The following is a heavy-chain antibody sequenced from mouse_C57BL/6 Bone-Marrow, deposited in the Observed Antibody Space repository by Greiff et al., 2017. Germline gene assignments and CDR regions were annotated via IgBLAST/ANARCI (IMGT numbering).Heavy chain of an antibody. J-gene: IGHJ3*01. D-gene: IGHD3-2*01. Sequence: EVQLQESGPGLVKPSQSLSLTCSVTGYSITSGYYWNWIRQFPGNKLEWMGYISYDGSNNYNPSLKNRISITRDTSKDQFFLKLNSVTTADTPTDYCARDDSSGYLCFAYRGQGTLVTVYA. V-gene: IGHV3-6*01. CDR2: ISYDGSN. CDR3: ARDDSSGYLCFAY. CDR1: GYSITSGYY.